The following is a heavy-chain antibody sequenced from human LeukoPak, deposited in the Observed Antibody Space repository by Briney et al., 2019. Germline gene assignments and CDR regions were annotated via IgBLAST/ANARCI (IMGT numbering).Heavy chain of an antibody. Sequence: GESLKISCKGSGYSLTSYWISWVRQMPGKGLEWMGRIDPSDSYTNYSPSFQGHVTISADKSISTAYLQWSSLKASDTAMYYCARVHDFWSGIDYWGQGTLVTVSS. CDR3: ARVHDFWSGIDY. CDR1: GYSLTSYW. CDR2: IDPSDSYT. V-gene: IGHV5-10-1*01. J-gene: IGHJ4*02. D-gene: IGHD3-3*01.